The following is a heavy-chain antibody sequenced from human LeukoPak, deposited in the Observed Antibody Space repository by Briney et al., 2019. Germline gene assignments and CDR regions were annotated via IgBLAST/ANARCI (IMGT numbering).Heavy chain of an antibody. CDR2: IYSGDSGVST. CDR3: ARSAARLRYYYAMDV. CDR1: GFTFSSYS. Sequence: GGSLRLSCAASGFTFSSYSMNWVRQAPGKGLEWVSVIYSGDSGVSTYYADSVKGRFTISRHNSKNTLYLQMSSLRAEDTAVYFCARSAARLRYYYAMDVWGQGTTVTVCS. J-gene: IGHJ6*02. V-gene: IGHV3-NL1*01. D-gene: IGHD6-6*01.